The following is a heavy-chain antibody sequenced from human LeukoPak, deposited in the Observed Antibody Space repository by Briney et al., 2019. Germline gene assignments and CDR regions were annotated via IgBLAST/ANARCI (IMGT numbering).Heavy chain of an antibody. CDR2: INPNSGGT. CDR1: GYTFTGYY. CDR3: ARDLRDPGGYSYAFFDY. J-gene: IGHJ4*02. D-gene: IGHD5-18*01. Sequence: ASVKVSCKASGYTFTGYYMHWVRQAPGQGLEWMGWINPNSGGTNYAQKFQGRVTMTRDTSISTAYMELSRLRSDDTAVYYCARDLRDPGGYSYAFFDYWGQGTLVTVSS. V-gene: IGHV1-2*02.